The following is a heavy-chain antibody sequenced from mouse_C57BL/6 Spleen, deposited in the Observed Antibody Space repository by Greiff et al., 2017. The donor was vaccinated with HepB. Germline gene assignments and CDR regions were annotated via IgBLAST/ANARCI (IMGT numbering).Heavy chain of an antibody. Sequence: VQLQQSGAELVMPGASVKLSCKASGYTFTSYWMHWVKQRPGQGLEWIGEIDPSDSYTNYNQKFKGKSTLTVDKSSSTAYMQLSSLTSEDSAVYYCARSYGNYPAWFAYWGQGTLVTVSA. V-gene: IGHV1-69*01. CDR1: GYTFTSYW. D-gene: IGHD2-1*01. J-gene: IGHJ3*01. CDR3: ARSYGNYPAWFAY. CDR2: IDPSDSYT.